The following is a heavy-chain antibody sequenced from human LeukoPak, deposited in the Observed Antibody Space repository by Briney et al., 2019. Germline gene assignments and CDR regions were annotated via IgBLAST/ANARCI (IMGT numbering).Heavy chain of an antibody. CDR2: IYYSGST. CDR3: AREGTGYSGYERFDY. Sequence: SETLSLTCTVSGGSISSSSYYWGWIRQPPGKGLEWIGSIYYSGSTYYNPSLKSRVTISVDTSKNQFSLKLSSVTAADTALYYCAREGTGYSGYERFDYWGQGTLVTVSS. V-gene: IGHV4-39*07. CDR1: GGSISSSSYY. D-gene: IGHD5-12*01. J-gene: IGHJ4*02.